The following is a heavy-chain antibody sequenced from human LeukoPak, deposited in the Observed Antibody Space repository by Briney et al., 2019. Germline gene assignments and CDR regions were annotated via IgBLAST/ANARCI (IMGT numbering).Heavy chain of an antibody. CDR2: IRYDGSNE. CDR3: ARDRPHSGYDFDY. Sequence: GGSLRLSCAASGFTVSSNYMSWVRQAPGKGLEWVAFIRYDGSNEYYADSVKGRFTISRDNSKNTLYLQMNSLRAEDTAIYYCARDRPHSGYDFDYWGQGTLVTVSS. CDR1: GFTVSSNY. J-gene: IGHJ4*02. D-gene: IGHD5-12*01. V-gene: IGHV3-30*02.